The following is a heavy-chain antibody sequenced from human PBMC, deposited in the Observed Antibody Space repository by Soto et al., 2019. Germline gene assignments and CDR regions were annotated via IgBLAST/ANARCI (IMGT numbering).Heavy chain of an antibody. CDR1: DGSLTGYF. CDR3: ARVIGGWYEHDY. Sequence: SETLSLTCTVSDGSLTGYFWSWIRQPPGKGLEWIGYIYYSGTTNYNPSLKSRVTISVDTSKNQFSLKLSSVTAADTAVYYCARVIGGWYEHDYWGQGTLVTVSS. V-gene: IGHV4-59*01. D-gene: IGHD6-19*01. J-gene: IGHJ4*02. CDR2: IYYSGTT.